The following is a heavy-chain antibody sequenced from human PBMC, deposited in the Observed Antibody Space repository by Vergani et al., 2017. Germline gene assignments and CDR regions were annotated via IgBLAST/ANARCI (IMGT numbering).Heavy chain of an antibody. Sequence: QVQLVESGGGVVQPGGSLRLSCAASGFTFHSYGMHWFRPAPAKGLEWVASIRSDESSRDYGDSMEGPFTISRDNSKNTLYLQMKSLRPEDTAVYYCAKEGGGDCSGGTCYPEYWGQGTLVIVSS. V-gene: IGHV3-30*02. D-gene: IGHD2-15*01. CDR3: AKEGGGDCSGGTCYPEY. J-gene: IGHJ4*02. CDR1: GFTFHSYG. CDR2: IRSDESSR.